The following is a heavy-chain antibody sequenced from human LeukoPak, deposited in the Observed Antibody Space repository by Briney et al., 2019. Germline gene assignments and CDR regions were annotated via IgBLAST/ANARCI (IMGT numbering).Heavy chain of an antibody. CDR3: ARQRDTASVGAFDI. CDR1: GGSISSYY. J-gene: IGHJ3*02. Sequence: PSETLSLTCTVSGGSISSYYWSWIRQPPGKGLEWIGYIYYSGSTNYNPSLKSRVTISVDRSKNQFSLKVTSVTATDTALYYCARQRDTASVGAFDIWGQGTMVTVSS. CDR2: IYYSGST. D-gene: IGHD5-18*01. V-gene: IGHV4-59*08.